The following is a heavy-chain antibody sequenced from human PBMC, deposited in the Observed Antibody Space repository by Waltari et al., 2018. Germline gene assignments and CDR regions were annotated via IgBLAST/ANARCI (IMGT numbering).Heavy chain of an antibody. Sequence: QVQLQESGPGLVKPSETLSLTCTVSGGSISSYYWSWIRQPPGKGLEWIGYIYYSGSTNYNPSLKSRVTISVDTSKNQFSLKLSSVTAADTAVYYCARFRTGTTNYYGMDVWGQGTTVTVSS. V-gene: IGHV4-59*01. D-gene: IGHD1-1*01. CDR3: ARFRTGTTNYYGMDV. J-gene: IGHJ6*02. CDR2: IYYSGST. CDR1: GGSISSYY.